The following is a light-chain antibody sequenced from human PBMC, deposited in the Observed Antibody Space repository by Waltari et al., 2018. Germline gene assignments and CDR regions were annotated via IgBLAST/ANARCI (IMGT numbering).Light chain of an antibody. J-gene: IGLJ3*02. Sequence: HSVLTQPPSVSAAPGQKVTISCSGSSSNIGSYSVSWYQQLPGTAPKLLIYDYDKRPSGIPDPVSGSKSGTAGTLGMTGLETGDEAEDYCGTWDNNLSPGGVFGGGTKLTVL. V-gene: IGLV1-51*01. CDR3: GTWDNNLSPGGV. CDR1: SSNIGSYS. CDR2: DYD.